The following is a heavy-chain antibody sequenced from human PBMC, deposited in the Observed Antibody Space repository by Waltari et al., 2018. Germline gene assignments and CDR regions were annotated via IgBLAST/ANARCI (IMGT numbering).Heavy chain of an antibody. Sequence: QVQLQESGPGLVKPSETLSLTCTVSGGSISSYYWSWIRQPAGKGLEWIGRIYTSGSTNYNPSLKSRVTMSVDTSKNQFSLKLSSVTAADTAVYYCARDHVLLWFGELFKGLTSVDAFDIWGQGTMVTVSS. D-gene: IGHD3-10*01. CDR1: GGSISSYY. V-gene: IGHV4-4*07. J-gene: IGHJ3*02. CDR2: IYTSGST. CDR3: ARDHVLLWFGELFKGLTSVDAFDI.